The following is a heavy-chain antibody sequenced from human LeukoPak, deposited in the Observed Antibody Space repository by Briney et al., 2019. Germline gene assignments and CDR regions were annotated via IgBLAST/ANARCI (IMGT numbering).Heavy chain of an antibody. CDR1: GFTFSSYG. Sequence: GGSLRLSCAASGFTFSSYGMHWVRQAPGKGLEWVAVIWYDGSNKYYADSVKGRFTISRDNSKNTLYLQMNSLRAEDTAVYYCARDPLSTMIGGYNYGMDVWGQGTTVTVSS. CDR2: IWYDGSNK. J-gene: IGHJ6*02. V-gene: IGHV3-33*01. CDR3: ARDPLSTMIGGYNYGMDV. D-gene: IGHD3-22*01.